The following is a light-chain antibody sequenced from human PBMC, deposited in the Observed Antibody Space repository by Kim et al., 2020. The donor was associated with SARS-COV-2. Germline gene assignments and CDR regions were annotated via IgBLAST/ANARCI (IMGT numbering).Light chain of an antibody. CDR2: DVI. CDR1: SLDVGGYYY. J-gene: IGLJ2*01. Sequence: GQSLTISCPGPSLDVGGYYYASWYQHHPGKAPKLLIYDVIERPSGVPDRFSGSKSGNTASLTVSGLQADDEAHYYCSSYAGNNNLIFGGGTQLTVL. CDR3: SSYAGNNNLI. V-gene: IGLV2-8*01.